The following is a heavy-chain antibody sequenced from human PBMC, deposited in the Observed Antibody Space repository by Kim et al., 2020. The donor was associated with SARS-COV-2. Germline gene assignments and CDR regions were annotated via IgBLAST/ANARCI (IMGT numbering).Heavy chain of an antibody. CDR3: ARHEKWSCSGDSCYSKLRAFDI. J-gene: IGHJ3*02. D-gene: IGHD2-15*01. Sequence: GESMKISCQGSGYSFSTYWIAWVRQMPGKGLEWMGIIYPGDSDTRYSPSFQGQVTISADKSISTAYLQWSSLKASDTAMYYCARHEKWSCSGDSCYSKLRAFDIWGQGTMVTVSS. CDR2: IYPGDSDT. CDR1: GYSFSTYW. V-gene: IGHV5-51*01.